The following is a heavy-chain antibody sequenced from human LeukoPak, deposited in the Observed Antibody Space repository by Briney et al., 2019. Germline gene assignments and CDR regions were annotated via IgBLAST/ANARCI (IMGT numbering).Heavy chain of an antibody. CDR2: IYYSGST. Sequence: SETLSLTCAVYGGSFSGYYWSWIRQPPGKGLEWIGSIYYSGSTYYNPSLKSRVTISVDTSKNQFSLKLSSVTAADTAVYYCARDYSAGDTPGNFDYWGQGTVVTVSS. D-gene: IGHD7-27*01. V-gene: IGHV4-34*01. CDR1: GGSFSGYY. J-gene: IGHJ4*02. CDR3: ARDYSAGDTPGNFDY.